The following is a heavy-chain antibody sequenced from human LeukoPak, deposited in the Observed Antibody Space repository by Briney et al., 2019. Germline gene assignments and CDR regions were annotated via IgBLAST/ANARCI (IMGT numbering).Heavy chain of an antibody. D-gene: IGHD6-25*01. V-gene: IGHV3-53*01. CDR3: ARGSDDVIDY. Sequence: GGSLRLSCAASGFTVGSNYMNWVRQAPGKGLEWVSVIYSGGTTYYADSVKGRFTISRDSSKNTLYLQMNSLRAEDTAVYYCARGSDDVIDYWGQGTLVTVSS. J-gene: IGHJ4*02. CDR2: IYSGGTT. CDR1: GFTVGSNY.